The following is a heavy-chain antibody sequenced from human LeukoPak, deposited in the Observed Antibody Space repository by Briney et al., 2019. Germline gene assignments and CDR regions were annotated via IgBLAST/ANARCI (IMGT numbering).Heavy chain of an antibody. J-gene: IGHJ4*02. CDR2: ISYDGSNK. Sequence: GGSLRLSCAASGFTFSSYAMHWVRQAPGKGLEWVAVISYDGSNKYYADSVKGRFTISRDNSKSTLYLQMNSLRAEDTAVYYCARDLDSSGPFDYWGQGTLVTVSS. CDR1: GFTFSSYA. V-gene: IGHV3-30-3*01. D-gene: IGHD6-19*01. CDR3: ARDLDSSGPFDY.